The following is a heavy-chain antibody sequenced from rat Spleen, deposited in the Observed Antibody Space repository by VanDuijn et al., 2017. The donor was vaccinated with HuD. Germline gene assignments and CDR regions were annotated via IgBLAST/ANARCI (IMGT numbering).Heavy chain of an antibody. CDR2: ISSGGGGT. CDR1: GLSFSNYA. Sequence: EVQLVESGGGLVQPGRSLKLSCTASGLSFSNYAMAWVRQAPTKGLECVASISSGGGGTYYPDSVKGRFTISRDNAKSTLYLQMDSLRSEDTASYYCARQWYYFDYWGQGVMVTVSS. J-gene: IGHJ2*01. CDR3: ARQWYYFDY. V-gene: IGHV5-25*01. D-gene: IGHD1-1*01.